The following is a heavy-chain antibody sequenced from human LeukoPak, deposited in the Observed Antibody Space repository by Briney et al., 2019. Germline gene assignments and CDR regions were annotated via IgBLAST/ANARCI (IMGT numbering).Heavy chain of an antibody. Sequence: GGSLRLSCAASGFTFSSHWMSWVRQAPGKGLEWVSHINSDGTTTTYADSVKGRFTISRDNAKNTLYLQMNSLRAEDTAVYYCAKDKNYYDSSGYYPGAFDIWGQGTMVTVSS. CDR1: GFTFSSHW. J-gene: IGHJ3*02. D-gene: IGHD3-22*01. CDR2: INSDGTTT. V-gene: IGHV3-74*01. CDR3: AKDKNYYDSSGYYPGAFDI.